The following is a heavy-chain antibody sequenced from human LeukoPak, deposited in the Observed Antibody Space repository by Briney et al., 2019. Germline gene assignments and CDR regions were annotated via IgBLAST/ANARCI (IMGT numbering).Heavy chain of an antibody. J-gene: IGHJ4*02. V-gene: IGHV1-69*13. Sequence: GASVKVSCKASGGTFSSYAISWVRQAPGQGLEWMGGIIPIFGTANYAQKFQGRVTITADESTSTAYMELSSLRAEDTAVYYCARGKLGATPAVDYWGQGTLVTVSS. CDR1: GGTFSSYA. CDR3: ARGKLGATPAVDY. D-gene: IGHD1-26*01. CDR2: IIPIFGTA.